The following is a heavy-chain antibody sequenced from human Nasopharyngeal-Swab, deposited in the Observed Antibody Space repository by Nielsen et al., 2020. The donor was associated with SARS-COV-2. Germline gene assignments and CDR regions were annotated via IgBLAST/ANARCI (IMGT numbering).Heavy chain of an antibody. V-gene: IGHV1-18*04. D-gene: IGHD3-22*01. CDR2: ISAYNGNT. J-gene: IGHJ6*02. CDR1: GYIFTSYG. Sequence: ASVKVSCKASGYIFTSYGISWVRQAPGQGLEWMGWISAYNGNTKYARKLQGRVTMTTDTSTSTAYMELRSLRSDDTAVYYCARFVTTSYYYYGMDVWGQGTTVTVSS. CDR3: ARFVTTSYYYYGMDV.